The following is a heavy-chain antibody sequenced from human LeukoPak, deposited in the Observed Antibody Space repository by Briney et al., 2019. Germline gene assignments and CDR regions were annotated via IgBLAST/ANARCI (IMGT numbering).Heavy chain of an antibody. CDR3: ARVPALDYSDPQGPFDY. CDR2: INPSGGST. Sequence: SVKVSCKASGYTFTSYYMHWVRQAPGQGLEWIGIINPSGGSTSYAQKFQGRVTMTRDTSTSTVYMELSSLRSEDTAVYYCARVPALDYSDPQGPFDYWGQGTLVTVSS. CDR1: GYTFTSYY. V-gene: IGHV1-46*01. D-gene: IGHD4-17*01. J-gene: IGHJ4*02.